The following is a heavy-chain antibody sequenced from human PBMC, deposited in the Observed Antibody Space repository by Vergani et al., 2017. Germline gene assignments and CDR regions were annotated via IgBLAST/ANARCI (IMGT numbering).Heavy chain of an antibody. Sequence: QVQLVQSGAEVKKPGASVKVSCKASGYTFTSYAMHWVRQAPGQRLEWMGWINAGNGNTKYSQKFQGRVTITRATSASTAYMELSSLSSEDTAVYYCARDGSSWLQYFQHWGQGTLVTVSS. CDR2: INAGNGNT. D-gene: IGHD6-13*01. J-gene: IGHJ1*01. CDR3: ARDGSSWLQYFQH. V-gene: IGHV1-3*01. CDR1: GYTFTSYA.